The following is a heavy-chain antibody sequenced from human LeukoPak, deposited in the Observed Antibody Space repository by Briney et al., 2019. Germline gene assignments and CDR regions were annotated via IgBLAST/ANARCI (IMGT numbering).Heavy chain of an antibody. CDR3: ARVAEEMATITPSDAFDI. J-gene: IGHJ3*02. CDR2: IYYSGST. D-gene: IGHD5-24*01. V-gene: IGHV4-59*01. CDR1: GGSISSYY. Sequence: PSETLSLTCTVSGGSISSYYWSWIRQPPGKGLEWIGYIYYSGSTNYNPSLKSRVTISVDTSKNQFSLKLSSVTAADTAVYYCARVAEEMATITPSDAFDIWGQGTMVIVSS.